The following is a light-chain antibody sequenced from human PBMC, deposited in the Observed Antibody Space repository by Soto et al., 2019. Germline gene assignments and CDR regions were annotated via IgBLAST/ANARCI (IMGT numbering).Light chain of an antibody. J-gene: IGLJ1*01. CDR1: SSDVGGYNY. CDR2: EVS. Sequence: QSALTQPASVSGSPGQSITISCTGTSSDVGGYNYVSWYQQHPGKAPKLMIYEVSNRPSGVSSRFSGSKSGKTASLTISGLQAEDEADYYRSSYTTSSTYVLGTGTKVTV. V-gene: IGLV2-14*03. CDR3: SSYTTSSTYV.